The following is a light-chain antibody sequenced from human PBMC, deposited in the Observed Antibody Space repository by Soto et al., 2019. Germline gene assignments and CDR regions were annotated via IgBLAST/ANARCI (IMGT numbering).Light chain of an antibody. CDR2: NSS. CDR3: QQHNSYPPA. V-gene: IGKV1-9*01. CDR1: QSISSW. J-gene: IGKJ4*01. Sequence: DIQLTQSPSILSASVGDRVTITCRASQSISSWLAWYQQKPGKAPKLLIYNSSTLQSGVPSRFSGSGSGTEFTLTISSLQPEDFATYYCQQHNSYPPAFGEGTKVEIK.